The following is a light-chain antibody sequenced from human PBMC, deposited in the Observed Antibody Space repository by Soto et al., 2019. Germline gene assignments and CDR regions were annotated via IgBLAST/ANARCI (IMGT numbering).Light chain of an antibody. CDR1: QSVSNNY. CDR3: QQYVTSAIT. V-gene: IGKV3-20*01. CDR2: GAS. J-gene: IGKJ5*01. Sequence: EIVLTQSPGTLSLSPGERATLACWSSQSVSNNYLAWYQQKPGQAPRLLIYGASNRATGIPDRFSGSGSGTDFTLTISRLEPEDLALYYCQQYVTSAITFGQGTRLEIK.